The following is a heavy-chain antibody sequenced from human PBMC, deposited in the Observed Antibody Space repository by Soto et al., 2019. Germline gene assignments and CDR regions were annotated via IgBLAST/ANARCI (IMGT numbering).Heavy chain of an antibody. D-gene: IGHD2-2*01. CDR3: ARDYHQLTSGGGGLNNWFGP. J-gene: IGHJ5*02. CDR2: ISAYNGNT. CDR1: GYTFTSYG. Sequence: ASVKVSCKASGYTFTSYGISWVRQAPGQGLEWMGWISAYNGNTNYAQKLQGRVTMTTDTSTSTAYMELRSLRSDDTAVYYCARDYHQLTSGGGGLNNWFGPWGQGTLVTVSS. V-gene: IGHV1-18*01.